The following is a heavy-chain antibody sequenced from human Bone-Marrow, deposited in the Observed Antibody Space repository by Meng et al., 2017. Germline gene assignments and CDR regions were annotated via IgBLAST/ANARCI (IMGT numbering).Heavy chain of an antibody. D-gene: IGHD4-17*01. J-gene: IGHJ4*02. Sequence: SVKVSCKASGSIFSNYTLSWVRQAPGQGLEWIGGIFPIFDTPNYAQEFQGRVTITADESTTTAYMGLSSLRYEDTAVYYCTSRGWYGDFGDYWGQGTLVTVSS. V-gene: IGHV1-69*13. CDR1: GSIFSNYT. CDR3: TSRGWYGDFGDY. CDR2: IFPIFDTP.